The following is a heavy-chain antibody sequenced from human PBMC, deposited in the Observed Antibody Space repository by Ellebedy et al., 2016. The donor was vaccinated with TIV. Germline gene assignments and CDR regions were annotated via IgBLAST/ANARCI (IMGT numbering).Heavy chain of an antibody. Sequence: GESLKISCAASGFTFSSYAMSWVRQAPGTGLEWVSAISASADGTYYADSVKGRFTIYRDNSKNTLYLQMNSLRVEDTAVYYCSKIVTIFEGYFDSWGLGTLVTVSS. D-gene: IGHD3-3*01. CDR2: ISASADGT. V-gene: IGHV3-23*01. CDR1: GFTFSSYA. J-gene: IGHJ4*02. CDR3: SKIVTIFEGYFDS.